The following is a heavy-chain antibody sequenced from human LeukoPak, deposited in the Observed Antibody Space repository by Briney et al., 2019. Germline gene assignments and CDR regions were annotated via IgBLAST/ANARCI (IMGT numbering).Heavy chain of an antibody. V-gene: IGHV3-23*01. CDR1: GFTFSSYA. D-gene: IGHD3-10*01. CDR3: ANEYYYGSGSYYKSVVFDY. J-gene: IGHJ4*02. Sequence: GGSLRLSCAASGFTFSSYAMSWVRQAPGKGLEWVSTISGSGGSTYYADSVKGQFTISRDNSKNTLYLQMNSLRADDTAIYYCANEYYYGSGSYYKSVVFDYWGQGTLVTVFS. CDR2: ISGSGGST.